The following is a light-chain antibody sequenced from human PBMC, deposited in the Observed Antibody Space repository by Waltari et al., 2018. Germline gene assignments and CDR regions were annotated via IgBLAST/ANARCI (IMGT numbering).Light chain of an antibody. Sequence: DIQMTQSPSTLSASVGDRVAITCRASQSLTGRLAWYQQKPGKTPKLLISQASTLENGVPSRFSGGGSGTEFPLTISSLQPDDFATYYCQHYMTYPLTFGGGTKVEIK. CDR2: QAS. CDR1: QSLTGR. V-gene: IGKV1-5*03. J-gene: IGKJ4*01. CDR3: QHYMTYPLT.